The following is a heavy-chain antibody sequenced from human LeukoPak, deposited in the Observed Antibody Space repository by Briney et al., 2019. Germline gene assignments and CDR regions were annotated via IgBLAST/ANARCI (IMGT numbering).Heavy chain of an antibody. J-gene: IGHJ4*02. V-gene: IGHV1-18*01. CDR2: ISAYNGNT. Sequence: GSSVKVSCKASGGTFTSYGISWVRQAPGQGLEWMGWISAYNGNTNYAQKLQGRVTMTTDTSTSTAYMELRSLRSDDTAVYYCARGGEGSSSWYVYFDYWGQGTLVTVSS. D-gene: IGHD6-13*01. CDR3: ARGGEGSSSWYVYFDY. CDR1: GGTFTSYG.